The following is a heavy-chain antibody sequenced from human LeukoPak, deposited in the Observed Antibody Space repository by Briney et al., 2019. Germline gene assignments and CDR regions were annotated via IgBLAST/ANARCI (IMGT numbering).Heavy chain of an antibody. V-gene: IGHV3-48*03. J-gene: IGHJ3*02. CDR1: GFTLSSYE. CDR3: ARVNLLQSRSPGGYAFDM. Sequence: GGSLRLSCAASGFTLSSYEMNWVRQAPGKGLEWVSYISSSGSTIYYADSVKGRFTISRDNAKNSLYLQMNSLRAEDTAVYYSARVNLLQSRSPGGYAFDMWGQRTMVTVSS. D-gene: IGHD5-24*01. CDR2: ISSSGSTI.